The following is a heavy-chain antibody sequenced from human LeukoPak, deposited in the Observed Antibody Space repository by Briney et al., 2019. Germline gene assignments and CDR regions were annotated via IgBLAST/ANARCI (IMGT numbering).Heavy chain of an antibody. J-gene: IGHJ5*02. Sequence: ASVKVSCKASGGTFSSYAISWVRQAPGQGLEWMGRIIPILGIANYAQKFQGRVTITADKSTSTAYMELSSLRSEDTAVYYCARDSADCSSTSCSGGGLDPWGQGTLVTVSS. CDR2: IIPILGIA. V-gene: IGHV1-69*04. D-gene: IGHD2-2*01. CDR3: ARDSADCSSTSCSGGGLDP. CDR1: GGTFSSYA.